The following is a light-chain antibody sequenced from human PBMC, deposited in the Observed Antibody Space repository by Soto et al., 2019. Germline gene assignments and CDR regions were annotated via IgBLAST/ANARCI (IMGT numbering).Light chain of an antibody. CDR1: QSVSSY. V-gene: IGKV3-11*01. Sequence: EIVLTQSPATLSLSPGDRATLSCGASQSVSSYLARYQQKPGQAPRLLIYDASNRATGIPARFSGSGSGADFTLTISSLEPEDFAVYYCQQRSNWQGATFGGGTKVDIK. J-gene: IGKJ4*01. CDR2: DAS. CDR3: QQRSNWQGAT.